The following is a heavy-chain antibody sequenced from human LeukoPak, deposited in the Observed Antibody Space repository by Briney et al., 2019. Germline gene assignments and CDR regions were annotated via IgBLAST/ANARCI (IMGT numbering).Heavy chain of an antibody. Sequence: PGGSLRLSCAASGFTFSSYNMNWVRQAPGKGLEWVSSISRSSSYIYYADSVKGRFTISRDNAKNSLYLQMNSLRVEDTAVYYCARAGVPPATTTVDIWGQGTMVTVSS. CDR2: ISRSSSYI. CDR3: ARAGVPPATTTVDI. V-gene: IGHV3-21*01. J-gene: IGHJ3*02. CDR1: GFTFSSYN. D-gene: IGHD2-2*01.